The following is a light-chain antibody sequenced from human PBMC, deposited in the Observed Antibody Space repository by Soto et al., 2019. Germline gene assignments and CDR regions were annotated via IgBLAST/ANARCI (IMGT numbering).Light chain of an antibody. J-gene: IGKJ2*01. CDR1: QSSSSY. CDR3: QQSYSTPRT. CDR2: AAS. Sequence: DIQMTQSPSSLSASVGDRVTITCRASQSSSSYLNWYQQKPGKAPKLLIYAASSLQSGVPSRFSGSGSGTDFTLTISSLQPEDFATYYFQQSYSTPRTFGQGTQLEIK. V-gene: IGKV1-39*01.